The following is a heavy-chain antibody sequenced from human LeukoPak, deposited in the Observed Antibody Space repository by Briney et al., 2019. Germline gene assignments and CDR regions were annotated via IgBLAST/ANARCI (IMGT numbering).Heavy chain of an antibody. Sequence: ASVKVSCKASGYTFTGYYMHWVRQAPGQRLEWMGWINAGNGNTKYSQEFQGRVTITRDTSASTAYMELSSLRSEDMAVYYCARDIYDSSGYDNWFDPWGQGTLVTDSS. CDR1: GYTFTGYY. CDR3: ARDIYDSSGYDNWFDP. V-gene: IGHV1-3*03. D-gene: IGHD3-22*01. CDR2: INAGNGNT. J-gene: IGHJ5*02.